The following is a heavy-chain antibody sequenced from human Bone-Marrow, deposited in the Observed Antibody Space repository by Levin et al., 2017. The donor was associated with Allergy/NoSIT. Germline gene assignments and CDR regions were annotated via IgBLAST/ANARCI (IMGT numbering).Heavy chain of an antibody. V-gene: IGHV4-59*08. J-gene: IGHJ6*02. CDR3: ARQKFCSSAICYTRDYYYAMDV. Sequence: LSQTLSLTCTVSGGSISSYYWSWIRQPPGKGLEWIGYIYYSGNAIYNPSLKSRVTISVDTSKNQFSLKLSSVTAADTAVYYCARQKFCSSAICYTRDYYYAMDVWGQGTTVTVSS. D-gene: IGHD2-2*02. CDR1: GGSISSYY. CDR2: IYYSGNA.